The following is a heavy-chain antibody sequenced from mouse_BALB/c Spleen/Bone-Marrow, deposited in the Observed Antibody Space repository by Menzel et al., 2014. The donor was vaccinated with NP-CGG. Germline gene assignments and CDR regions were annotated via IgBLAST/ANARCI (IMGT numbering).Heavy chain of an antibody. CDR3: AREGDYGNYWYFDV. D-gene: IGHD2-1*01. J-gene: IGHJ1*01. CDR2: ISSGSSTI. Sequence: EVHLVESGGGLVQPGGSRKLSCAASGFTFSSFGMHWVRQAPEKGLEWVAYISSGSSTIYYADTVKGRFTISRDNPKNTLFLQMTSLGSEDTAMYYCAREGDYGNYWYFDVWGAGTTVTVSS. V-gene: IGHV5-17*02. CDR1: GFTFSSFG.